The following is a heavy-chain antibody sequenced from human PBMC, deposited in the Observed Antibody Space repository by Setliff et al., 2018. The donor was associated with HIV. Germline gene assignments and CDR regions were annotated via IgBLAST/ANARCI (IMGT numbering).Heavy chain of an antibody. V-gene: IGHV3-30*01. CDR3: ARSVIGYYYYGMDV. CDR2: ISYDGSNK. Sequence: GGSLRLSCAASGFAFSSYAMHWVRQAPGKGLEWVAVISYDGSNKYYADSVKGRSTISRDNSKNTLYLQMNSLRAEDTAVYYCARSVIGYYYYGMDVWGQGTLVTVSS. D-gene: IGHD3-10*01. J-gene: IGHJ6*02. CDR1: GFAFSSYA.